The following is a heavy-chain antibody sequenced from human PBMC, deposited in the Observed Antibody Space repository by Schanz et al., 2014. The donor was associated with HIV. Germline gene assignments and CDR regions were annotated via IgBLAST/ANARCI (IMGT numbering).Heavy chain of an antibody. J-gene: IGHJ4*02. CDR1: GGTLSSYA. V-gene: IGHV1-69*01. CDR2: IIPIFGTT. Sequence: QVQLVQSGAEVRKPGSSVKVSCKASGGTLSSYAISWVRQAPGQGLEWMGGIIPIFGTTNYAQRFQGRVTITADESTSTAYMELSSLRLEDTAVYYCAREGGNLVEGGYFFDYWGQGTPVTVSS. D-gene: IGHD2-15*01. CDR3: AREGGNLVEGGYFFDY.